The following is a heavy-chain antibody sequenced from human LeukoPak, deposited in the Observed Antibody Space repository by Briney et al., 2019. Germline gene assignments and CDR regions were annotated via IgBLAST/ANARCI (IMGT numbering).Heavy chain of an antibody. Sequence: GGSLRLSCVASGFTCDDCAMHWVRQVPGKGLEWVSGISWNRGSVGYADSVKGRFTISRDKAKNSLYLQMNSLRAEDTAVYYCARDMGDIVVVPAATNADFDYWGQGTLVTVSS. V-gene: IGHV3-9*01. CDR3: ARDMGDIVVVPAATNADFDY. D-gene: IGHD2-2*01. CDR2: ISWNRGSV. CDR1: GFTCDDCA. J-gene: IGHJ4*02.